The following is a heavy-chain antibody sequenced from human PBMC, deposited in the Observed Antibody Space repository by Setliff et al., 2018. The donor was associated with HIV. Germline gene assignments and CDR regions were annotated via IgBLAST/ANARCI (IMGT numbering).Heavy chain of an antibody. CDR3: ARARGGNSEWSY. J-gene: IGHJ4*02. CDR2: INSDGSST. CDR1: GFAFSSYW. D-gene: IGHD2-15*01. Sequence: LRLSCAASGFAFSSYWMHWVRQVPGKGLVWVSRINSDGSSTTYADFVKGRFTISRDNAKNTLYLQMNSLRAEDTAVYSCARARGGNSEWSYWGQGTLVTVSS. V-gene: IGHV3-74*03.